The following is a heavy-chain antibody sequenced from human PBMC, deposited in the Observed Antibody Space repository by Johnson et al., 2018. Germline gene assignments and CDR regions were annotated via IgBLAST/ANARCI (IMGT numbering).Heavy chain of an antibody. Sequence: QVQLVQSGGGVVQPGRSLRLSCAASGFIFSSYGMHWVRQAPGNGLEWVAVISYEGSNKYYADSVKGRFTISRDNSKTTLYLQMNSLRADDTAVYYCAKGTGIHSYYYGMDVWGQGTTVTVSS. CDR3: AKGTGIHSYYYGMDV. V-gene: IGHV3-30*18. CDR1: GFIFSSYG. CDR2: ISYEGSNK. J-gene: IGHJ6*02.